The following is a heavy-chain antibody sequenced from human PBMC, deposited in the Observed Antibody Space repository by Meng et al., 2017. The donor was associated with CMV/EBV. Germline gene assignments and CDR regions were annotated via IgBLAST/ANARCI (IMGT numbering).Heavy chain of an antibody. D-gene: IGHD2-2*02. CDR1: GGTFSSYA. CDR3: ARGYCSSTSCYTPQPGLEYYYYYYGMNV. J-gene: IGHJ6*02. V-gene: IGHV1-69*05. CDR2: IIPIFGTA. Sequence: SVKVSCKASGGTFSSYAISWVRQAPGQGLEWMGGIIPIFGTANYAQKFQGRVTITTDESTSTAYMELSSLRSEDTAVYYCARGYCSSTSCYTPQPGLEYYYYYYGMNVWGQGTTVTVSS.